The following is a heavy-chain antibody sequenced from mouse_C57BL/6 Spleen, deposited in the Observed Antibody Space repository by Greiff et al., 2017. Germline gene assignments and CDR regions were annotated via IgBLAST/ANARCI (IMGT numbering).Heavy chain of an antibody. CDR3: ARDRILRYAMDY. J-gene: IGHJ4*01. CDR1: GFTFSDYG. Sequence: EVKLQESGGGLVKPGGSLKLSCAASGFTFSDYGMHWVRQAPEKGLEWVAYISSGSSTIYYADTVKGRFTISRDNAKNTLFLQMTSLRSEDTAMYYCARDRILRYAMDYWGQGTSVTVSS. CDR2: ISSGSSTI. D-gene: IGHD1-1*01. V-gene: IGHV5-17*01.